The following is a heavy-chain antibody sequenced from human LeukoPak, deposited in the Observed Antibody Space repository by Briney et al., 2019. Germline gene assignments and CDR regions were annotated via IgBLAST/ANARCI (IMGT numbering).Heavy chain of an antibody. V-gene: IGHV4-34*01. Sequence: SEPLSLTCAFSGGSFSDYYWNWIRQPPGKGLEWIGEINHSGSTNYNPSLKSRVTMSVDTFKNQFSLTLSSVTAADTAVYYCARVQDLETRGYYLGYWGHGTLVTVSS. D-gene: IGHD3-22*01. CDR1: GGSFSDYY. J-gene: IGHJ4*01. CDR2: INHSGST. CDR3: ARVQDLETRGYYLGY.